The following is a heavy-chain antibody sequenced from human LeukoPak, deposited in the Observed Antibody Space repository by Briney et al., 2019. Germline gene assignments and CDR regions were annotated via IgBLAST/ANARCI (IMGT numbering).Heavy chain of an antibody. J-gene: IGHJ4*02. CDR2: IRSSSSYI. D-gene: IGHD3-9*01. CDR1: GFTFNTYS. Sequence: GGSLRLSCAASGFTFNTYSMNWVRQAPGKGLEWVSSIRSSSSYIYYADSVKGRFTISRDNAKNSLYLQMNSLRGEDTAVYYCATDQRYAFDYWGQGILVTVSS. V-gene: IGHV3-21*01. CDR3: ATDQRYAFDY.